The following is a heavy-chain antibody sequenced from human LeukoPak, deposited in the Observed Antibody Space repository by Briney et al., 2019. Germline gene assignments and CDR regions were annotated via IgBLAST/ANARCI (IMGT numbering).Heavy chain of an antibody. CDR1: GYTFTGYY. J-gene: IGHJ6*03. CDR2: INPNSGGK. V-gene: IGHV1-2*02. CDR3: ARVMRAVDCSGGSCYYYYMDV. D-gene: IGHD2-15*01. Sequence: ASVKVSCKASGYTFTGYYMHWVRQAPGQGLEWMGWINPNSGGKNYAQKFQGRVTMTRDTSISTAYMELSRLRSDDTAVYYCARVMRAVDCSGGSCYYYYMDVWGKGTTVTVSS.